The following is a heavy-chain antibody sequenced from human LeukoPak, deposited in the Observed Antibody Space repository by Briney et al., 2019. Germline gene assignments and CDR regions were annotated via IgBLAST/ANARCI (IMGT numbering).Heavy chain of an antibody. Sequence: GRSLRLSCAPSGFTFTCYAMSWVRQAPGKGQEWGSAICSSVGSTYYADSVKGRITISIDNSNNTLYLQMNSLRAEDSAVYYCAPQYGSGSPYYFYAMDVWGQGTTVTVSS. CDR2: ICSSVGST. D-gene: IGHD3-10*01. J-gene: IGHJ6*02. CDR3: APQYGSGSPYYFYAMDV. CDR1: GFTFTCYA. V-gene: IGHV3-23*01.